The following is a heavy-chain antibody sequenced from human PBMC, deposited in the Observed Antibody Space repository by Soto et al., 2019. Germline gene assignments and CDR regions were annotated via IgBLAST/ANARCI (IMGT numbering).Heavy chain of an antibody. D-gene: IGHD6-19*01. Sequence: PSDTLSLTCTVSGGSISSGEYYWSWIRQPPGKGLEWIGYIYYSGSTYYNPSLKSRVTISVDTSKNQFSLKLSSVTAADTAVYYCARGRAVAPRTEYFDYWGQGTLVTVSS. J-gene: IGHJ4*02. V-gene: IGHV4-30-4*02. CDR2: IYYSGST. CDR1: GGSISSGEYY. CDR3: ARGRAVAPRTEYFDY.